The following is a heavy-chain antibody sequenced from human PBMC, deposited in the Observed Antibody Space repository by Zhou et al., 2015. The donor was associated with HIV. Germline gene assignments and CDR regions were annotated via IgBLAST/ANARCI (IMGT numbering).Heavy chain of an antibody. Sequence: QVQLVQSGAEVKKPGSSVKVSCKASGGTFSSYAISWVRQAPGQGLEWMGGIIPIFGTANYAQKFQGRVTITADESTSTAYMELSSLRSEDTAVYYCARDRSPDGYNSDAFDIWGQGTMVTVSS. CDR3: ARDRSPDGYNSDAFDI. CDR1: GGTFSSYA. V-gene: IGHV1-69*12. CDR2: IIPIFGTA. D-gene: IGHD5-24*01. J-gene: IGHJ3*02.